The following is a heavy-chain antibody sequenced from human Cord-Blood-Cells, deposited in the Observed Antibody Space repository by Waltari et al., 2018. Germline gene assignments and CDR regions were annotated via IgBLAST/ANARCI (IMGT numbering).Heavy chain of an antibody. D-gene: IGHD1-26*01. CDR2: IKQDGSEK. CDR1: GFTFSSDW. J-gene: IGHJ4*02. V-gene: IGHV3-7*01. Sequence: EVQLVESGGGLVQPGGSLRLSCAASGFTFSSDWMSWVRQAPGKGLEWVANIKQDGSEKYYVDSVKGRFTISRDNAKNSLYLQMNSLRAEDTAVYYCASGWELLDYWGQGTLVTVSS. CDR3: ASGWELLDY.